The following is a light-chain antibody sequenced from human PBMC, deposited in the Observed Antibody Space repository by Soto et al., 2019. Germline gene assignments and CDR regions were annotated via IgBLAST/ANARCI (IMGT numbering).Light chain of an antibody. J-gene: IGKJ4*01. CDR1: QGISNY. Sequence: DIQMTQSPSSLSASVGDRVTITCRASQGISNYLAWYQQKPGKVPKLLIYAASTLQSGVTSRFSGRRSGTDFTLTISSRKPEDVATCYCQKYNSAPPTFGGGTKVEMK. CDR3: QKYNSAPPT. CDR2: AAS. V-gene: IGKV1-27*01.